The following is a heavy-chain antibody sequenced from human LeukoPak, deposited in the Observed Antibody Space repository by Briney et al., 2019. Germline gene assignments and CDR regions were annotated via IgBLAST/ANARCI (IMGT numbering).Heavy chain of an antibody. CDR2: ISGSSNTI. J-gene: IGHJ4*02. Sequence: GGSLRLSCAASGFTFSTYSLNWVRQAPGKGLEWVSYISGSSNTIYYADSVKGRFTISRGNAKNSLYLQMNSLRAEDTAVYYCIVLAVTGTLGFDYWGQGTLVTVSS. CDR1: GFTFSTYS. CDR3: IVLAVTGTLGFDY. V-gene: IGHV3-48*01. D-gene: IGHD6-19*01.